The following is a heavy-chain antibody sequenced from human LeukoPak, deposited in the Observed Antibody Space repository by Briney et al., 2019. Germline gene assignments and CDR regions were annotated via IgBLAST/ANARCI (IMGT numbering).Heavy chain of an antibody. Sequence: GGSLRLSCAASGFTVSSNYMSWVRQAPGKGLEWVSVIYSGGSTYYADSVKGRFTISRDNSKNTLYLQMNSLRAEDTAVYYCARDLGPHIVVVTAIGYWGQGTLVTVSS. CDR1: GFTVSSNY. D-gene: IGHD2-21*02. V-gene: IGHV3-53*05. CDR3: ARDLGPHIVVVTAIGY. J-gene: IGHJ4*02. CDR2: IYSGGST.